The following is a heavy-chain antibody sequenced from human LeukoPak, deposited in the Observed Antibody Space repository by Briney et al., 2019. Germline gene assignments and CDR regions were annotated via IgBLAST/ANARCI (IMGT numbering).Heavy chain of an antibody. J-gene: IGHJ4*02. D-gene: IGHD2-8*01. CDR1: GFTFSSYG. CDR2: IWYDGSNK. V-gene: IGHV3-33*01. CDR3: ARDRCTNGVCYYDY. Sequence: GGSLRLSCAASGFTFSSYGMHWVRQAPGMGLEWVAVIWYDGSNKYYGDSVKGRFTISRDNPKNTLYLQMNSLRAEDTAVYYCARDRCTNGVCYYDYWGQGTLVTVSS.